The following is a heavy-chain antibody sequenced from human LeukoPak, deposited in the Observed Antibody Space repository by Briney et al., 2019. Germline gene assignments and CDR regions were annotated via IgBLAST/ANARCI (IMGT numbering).Heavy chain of an antibody. CDR3: ARRADWGMSGNGPWFDP. CDR2: INPNSGDI. CDR1: GFTLTDYF. D-gene: IGHD3-16*01. Sequence: ASVKVSCKVSGFTLTDYFMHWLRQAPGQGLEWMGYINPNSGDIKYGQKFQGRVTMTRDTSISTVFMELSGLTSDDTAVYYCARRADWGMSGNGPWFDPWGQGTLVTVSS. V-gene: IGHV1-2*02. J-gene: IGHJ5*02.